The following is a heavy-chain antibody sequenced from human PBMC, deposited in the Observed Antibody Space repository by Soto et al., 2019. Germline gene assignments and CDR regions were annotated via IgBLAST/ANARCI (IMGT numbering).Heavy chain of an antibody. CDR3: ALRINRNLGAPIV. CDR2: IFYRGET. J-gene: IGHJ4*02. D-gene: IGHD3-10*01. Sequence: PSETLSLTCSVSGGTIGDYSWNWIRQPPGKGLEWLGYIFYRGETKYNPSHSLWSRVSISTSNNKVSLTLTSVTAADTAVYFCALRINRNLGAPIVWGPGTLVTVFS. CDR1: GGTIGDYS. V-gene: IGHV4-59*13.